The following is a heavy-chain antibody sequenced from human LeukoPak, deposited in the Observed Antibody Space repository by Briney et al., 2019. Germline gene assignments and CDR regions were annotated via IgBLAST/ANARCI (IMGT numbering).Heavy chain of an antibody. J-gene: IGHJ4*02. D-gene: IGHD6-19*01. CDR1: GFTLSGFW. CDR2: IKQDGSER. CDR3: AREIVSAVAGNFDY. V-gene: IGHV3-7*01. Sequence: GGSLRLSCSASGFTLSGFWMSWVRQAPGKGLEWVARIKQDGSERHYVDSVKGRFTISRDNAQNSPYLEMNSLRAEDTAVYYCAREIVSAVAGNFDYWGQGTLVTVSS.